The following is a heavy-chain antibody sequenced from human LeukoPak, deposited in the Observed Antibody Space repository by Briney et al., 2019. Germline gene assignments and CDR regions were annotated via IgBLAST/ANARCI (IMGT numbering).Heavy chain of an antibody. J-gene: IGHJ4*02. V-gene: IGHV5-51*01. CDR2: IYPGDSDT. Sequence: GESLKISCKGSGYSFTSYWIGWVRQMPGKGLEWMGIIYPGDSDTRYSPSFQGQVTISADKSISTAYLQWSSLKASDTATYYCATGGTYYYDSSGYYLDYWGQGTLVTVSS. CDR3: ATGGTYYYDSSGYYLDY. D-gene: IGHD3-22*01. CDR1: GYSFTSYW.